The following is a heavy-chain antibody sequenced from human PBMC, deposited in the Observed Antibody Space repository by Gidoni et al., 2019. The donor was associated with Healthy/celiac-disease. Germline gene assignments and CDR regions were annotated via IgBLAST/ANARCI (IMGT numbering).Heavy chain of an antibody. Sequence: QITLKESGPTLVKPTQNLTLTCTFSGFSLSTSGVGVGWIRQPPGKALEWLALIYWDADKRYSPSLKSRLTITKDTSKTQVVLTMTNMDPVDTATYYCAHRSIAARPNNWFDPWGQGTLVTVSS. CDR2: IYWDADK. D-gene: IGHD6-6*01. V-gene: IGHV2-5*02. J-gene: IGHJ5*02. CDR1: GFSLSTSGVG. CDR3: AHRSIAARPNNWFDP.